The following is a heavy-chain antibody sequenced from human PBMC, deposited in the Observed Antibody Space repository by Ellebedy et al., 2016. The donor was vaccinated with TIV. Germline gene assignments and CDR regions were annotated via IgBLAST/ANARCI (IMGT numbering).Heavy chain of an antibody. CDR2: INHSGST. Sequence: MPGGSLRLSCAVYGGSFSGYYWSWIRQPPGKGLEWIGEINHSGSTNYNPSLKSRITISVDTSKNQFSLKLSSVTAADTAVYYCARGSIDTRRRFWYYFDYWGQGTLVTVSS. J-gene: IGHJ4*02. CDR3: ARGSIDTRRRFWYYFDY. V-gene: IGHV4-34*01. CDR1: GGSFSGYY. D-gene: IGHD3-3*01.